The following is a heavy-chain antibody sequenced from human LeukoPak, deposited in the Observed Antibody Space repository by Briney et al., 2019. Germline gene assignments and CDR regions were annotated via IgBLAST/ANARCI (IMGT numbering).Heavy chain of an antibody. CDR3: TKDPPVEYYYGSGSYFDY. V-gene: IGHV3-23*01. J-gene: IGHJ4*02. Sequence: GGSLRLSRHTPGFTFNNSAMNCVPQAPGKWLECVSPLSGPAGSTYYADSMKGRFTISRDNSKNTLSLQMNSLRAEDTAVYYCTKDPPVEYYYGSGSYFDYWGQGTLVTVSS. D-gene: IGHD3-10*01. CDR2: LSGPAGST. CDR1: GFTFNNSA.